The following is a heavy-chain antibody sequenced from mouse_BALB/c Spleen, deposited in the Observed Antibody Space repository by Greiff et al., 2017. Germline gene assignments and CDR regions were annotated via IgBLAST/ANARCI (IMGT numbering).Heavy chain of an antibody. Sequence: QVMLVESGPGLVAPSQSLSITCTVSGFSLTSYGVHWVRQPPGKGLEWLGVIWAGGSTNYNSALMSRLSISKDNSKSQVFLKMNSLQTEDTAMYYCARDGGITTALFDYWGQGTTLTVSS. CDR3: ARDGGITTALFDY. CDR2: IWAGGST. CDR1: GFSLTSYG. J-gene: IGHJ2*01. D-gene: IGHD1-2*01. V-gene: IGHV2-9*02.